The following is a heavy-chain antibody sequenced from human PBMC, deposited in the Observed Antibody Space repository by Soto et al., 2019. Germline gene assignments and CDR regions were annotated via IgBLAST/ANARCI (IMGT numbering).Heavy chain of an antibody. V-gene: IGHV4-4*02. CDR1: GGSISSSNW. CDR2: IYHSGST. J-gene: IGHJ4*02. D-gene: IGHD3-22*01. Sequence: QVQLQESGPGLVKPSGTLSLTCAVSGGSISSSNWWSWVRQPPGKGLEWIGEIYHSGSTNYNPSLKSRVTISVDKSKNQFSLKLSSVTAADTAVYYCARVPLSPYYYDSSPQGGDYWGQGTLVTVSS. CDR3: ARVPLSPYYYDSSPQGGDY.